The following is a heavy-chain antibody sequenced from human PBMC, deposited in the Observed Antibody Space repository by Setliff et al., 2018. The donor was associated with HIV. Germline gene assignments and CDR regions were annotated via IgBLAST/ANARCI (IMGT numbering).Heavy chain of an antibody. CDR2: VYYTGST. J-gene: IGHJ5*02. CDR3: AASADGDCATTSCTNWFDP. V-gene: IGHV4-59*08. Sequence: SETLSLTCSISGGFISSYYWTWIRQAPGKGLEWIGHVYYTGSTNYNPSVKSRVTISVVTSKNQFSLKLSSVTAADTAMYFCAASADGDCATTSCTNWFDPWGQGTLVTVSS. D-gene: IGHD2-21*01. CDR1: GGFISSYY.